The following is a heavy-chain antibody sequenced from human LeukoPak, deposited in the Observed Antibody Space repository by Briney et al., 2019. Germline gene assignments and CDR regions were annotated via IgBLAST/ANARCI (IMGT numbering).Heavy chain of an antibody. J-gene: IGHJ3*02. V-gene: IGHV3-21*01. CDR1: GFTFSSYS. CDR2: ISSSSSYI. D-gene: IGHD6-13*01. Sequence: GGSLRLSCAASGFTFSSYSTNWVRQAPGKGLEWVSSISSSSSYIYYADSVKGRFTISRDNAKNSLYLQMNSLRAEDTAVYYCAREQQPWAFDIWGQGTMVTVSS. CDR3: AREQQPWAFDI.